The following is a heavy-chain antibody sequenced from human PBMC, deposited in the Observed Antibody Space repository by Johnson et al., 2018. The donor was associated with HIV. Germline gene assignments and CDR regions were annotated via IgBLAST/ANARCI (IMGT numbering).Heavy chain of an antibody. CDR2: ISSQGSTS. D-gene: IGHD3-9*01. V-gene: IGHV3-30*04. CDR3: ARDGELLIIGPDAFDI. CDR1: GFTFSVHA. Sequence: QVQLVESGGGAVQPGRSLRLSCAASGFTFSVHAMHWVRQAPGKGLEWVAVISSQGSTSYYADSVKGRFSVSRDNSKNTLYLQMNSLGLGDTAVYYCARDGELLIIGPDAFDIWGQGTMVTVSS. J-gene: IGHJ3*02.